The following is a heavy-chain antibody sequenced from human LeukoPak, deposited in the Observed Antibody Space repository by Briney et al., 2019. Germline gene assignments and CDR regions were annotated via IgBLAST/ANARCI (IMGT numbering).Heavy chain of an antibody. CDR2: ISGSGDST. CDR1: GFTFSSYA. Sequence: GGSLRLSCAASGFTFSSYAMSWVRQAPGKGLEWVSAISGSGDSTNYADSVKGRFTISRDNAKNSLYLQMNSLRAEDTALYYCARDQLGWGGVAAFDIWGQGTMVTVSS. D-gene: IGHD7-27*01. CDR3: ARDQLGWGGVAAFDI. J-gene: IGHJ3*02. V-gene: IGHV3-23*01.